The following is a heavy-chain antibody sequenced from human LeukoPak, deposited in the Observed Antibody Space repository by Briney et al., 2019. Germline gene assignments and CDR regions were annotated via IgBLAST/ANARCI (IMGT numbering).Heavy chain of an antibody. CDR1: GFTFSSYA. J-gene: IGHJ3*02. D-gene: IGHD6-19*01. Sequence: GGSLRLSCAASGFTFSSYAMHWVRQAPGKGLEWVAVISYDGSNKYYADSVKGRFTISRDNSKNTLYLQMNSLRAEDTAVYYCAKQESSSGWYQAFDIWGQGTMVTVSS. CDR3: AKQESSSGWYQAFDI. V-gene: IGHV3-30*04. CDR2: ISYDGSNK.